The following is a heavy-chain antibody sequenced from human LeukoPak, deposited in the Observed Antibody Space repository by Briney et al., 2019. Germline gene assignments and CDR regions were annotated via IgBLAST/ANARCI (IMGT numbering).Heavy chain of an antibody. Sequence: GGSLRLSCAASGFIFSSYSMSWVRQAPGKGLEWLSYISPSGAPTYNVDSVKGRFTISRDNAKNSLYLQMNSLRAEDTAVYYCVRGHGGLEYWGQGTLVTVSS. J-gene: IGHJ4*02. CDR1: GFIFSSYS. D-gene: IGHD3-10*01. V-gene: IGHV3-48*04. CDR3: VRGHGGLEY. CDR2: ISPSGAPT.